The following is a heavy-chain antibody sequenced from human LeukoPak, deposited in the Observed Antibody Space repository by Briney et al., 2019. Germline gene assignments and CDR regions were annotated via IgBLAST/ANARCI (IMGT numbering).Heavy chain of an antibody. CDR2: ISYDGSNK. D-gene: IGHD6-19*01. CDR1: GFTFSSYP. V-gene: IGHV3-30-3*01. CDR3: ARGLSSGWYRGVDY. Sequence: GGSLRLSCAASGFTFSSYPMHWVRQAPGKGLEWVAIISYDGSNKYYADSVKGRFTISRDNSKNTLYLQMNSLRAEDTAVYYCARGLSSGWYRGVDYWGQGTLVTVSS. J-gene: IGHJ4*02.